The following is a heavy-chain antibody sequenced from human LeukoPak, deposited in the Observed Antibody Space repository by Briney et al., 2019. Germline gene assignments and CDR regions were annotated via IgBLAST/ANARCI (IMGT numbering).Heavy chain of an antibody. D-gene: IGHD2-2*01. V-gene: IGHV4-61*02. CDR2: IYTSGST. CDR1: GVSISSGSYY. Sequence: SETLSLTCTVSGVSISSGSYYWSWVRQPAGKGLEWIGRIYTSGSTNYNPSLKSRVTISIDTSKNQFSLRLNSMTAADTAVYYCARQQLGIVVIDYWGQGTLVTVSS. J-gene: IGHJ4*02. CDR3: ARQQLGIVVIDY.